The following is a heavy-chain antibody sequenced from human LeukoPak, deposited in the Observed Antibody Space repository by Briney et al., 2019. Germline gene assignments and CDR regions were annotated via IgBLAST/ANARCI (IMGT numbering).Heavy chain of an antibody. D-gene: IGHD4-23*01. J-gene: IGHJ6*03. V-gene: IGHV3-33*06. Sequence: GGSLRLSCAASGFTFSSYGMHWVRQAPGKGPQWVAVIWYDGSKKYYADSVKGRFTISRDNSKNTLHLQMNSLRAEDTAVYYCAKPISVVTQTYYMDVWGKGTTVTVSS. CDR3: AKPISVVTQTYYMDV. CDR2: IWYDGSKK. CDR1: GFTFSSYG.